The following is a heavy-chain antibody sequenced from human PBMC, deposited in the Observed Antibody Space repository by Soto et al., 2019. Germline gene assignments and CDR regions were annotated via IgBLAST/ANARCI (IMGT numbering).Heavy chain of an antibody. CDR2: ISPIYDAA. D-gene: IGHD6-13*01. J-gene: IGHJ4*02. V-gene: IGHV1-69*06. CDR3: VRDSGAKLSSS. Sequence: QVQLVQSGAEVKKPGSSVKVSCEASGGTFSNYVISWLRQAPGQGPEWMGGISPIYDAANYARKFRGRVTITADKSTNTAYMELISLKSQDTAVYYCVRDSGAKLSSSWGQGTLVTVSS. CDR1: GGTFSNYV.